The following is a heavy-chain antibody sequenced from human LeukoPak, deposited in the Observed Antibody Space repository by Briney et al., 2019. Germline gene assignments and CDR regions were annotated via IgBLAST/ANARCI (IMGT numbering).Heavy chain of an antibody. Sequence: PGGSLRLSCAASEFSVKYNYMTWVRQAPGKGLEWVSLLYSAGSTNYADSVKGRFTISRDNAENSLYLQMNNLRAEDTAVYYCTRTHIPHYDFWTASLWGQGTLVTVSS. CDR2: LYSAGST. D-gene: IGHD3/OR15-3a*01. V-gene: IGHV3-53*01. CDR3: TRTHIPHYDFWTASL. J-gene: IGHJ4*02. CDR1: EFSVKYNY.